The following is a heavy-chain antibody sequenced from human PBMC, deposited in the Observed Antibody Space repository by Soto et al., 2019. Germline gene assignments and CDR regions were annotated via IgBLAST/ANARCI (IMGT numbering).Heavy chain of an antibody. V-gene: IGHV4-59*08. CDR1: GGSISSSY. Sequence: SETLSLTCTVSGGSISSSYWSWIRQPPGKGLEWIGYIYDSGSTYYNSSLKSRVTMSVDTSKNQFSLKLSSVTAADTAVYYCARRYSSSFDYWGQGTLVTVSS. CDR3: ARRYSSSFDY. J-gene: IGHJ4*02. CDR2: IYDSGST. D-gene: IGHD6-13*01.